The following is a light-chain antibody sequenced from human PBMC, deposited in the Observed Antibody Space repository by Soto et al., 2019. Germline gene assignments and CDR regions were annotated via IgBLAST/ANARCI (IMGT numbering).Light chain of an antibody. CDR3: QQRSNWPIT. CDR2: DAS. J-gene: IGKJ5*01. V-gene: IGKV3D-20*02. Sequence: NVLTQSPGTLPLSPGERATLSCRASQTVSGSYVAWYQQKPGQTPRLLIYDASNRATGIPARFSGSGSGTDFTLTISSLEPEDFAVYYCQQRSNWPITFGQGTRLEIK. CDR1: QTVSGSY.